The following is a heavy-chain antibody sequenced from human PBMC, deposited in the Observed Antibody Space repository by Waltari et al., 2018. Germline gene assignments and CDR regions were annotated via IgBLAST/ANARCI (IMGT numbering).Heavy chain of an antibody. CDR1: GYSISSGFY. J-gene: IGHJ4*02. CDR2: IHHSGST. V-gene: IGHV4-38-2*01. CDR3: ARSSRIAGPGDY. D-gene: IGHD6-13*01. Sequence: QVQLQESGPGLVKPSETLSLTCAVSGYSISSGFYWGWIRQPPGKGLEWIGSIHHSGSTYYNPSLKSRVTISMDTSKNQFSLKLSSVTATDTAVYYCARSSRIAGPGDYWGQGTLVTVSS.